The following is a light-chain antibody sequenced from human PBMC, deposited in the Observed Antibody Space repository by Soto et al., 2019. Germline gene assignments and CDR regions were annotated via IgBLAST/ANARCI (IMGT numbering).Light chain of an antibody. V-gene: IGLV2-8*01. Sequence: QSALTQPPSASGSPGQSVTISCTGTKSDIGVYDFVSWYQHHPGKAPRLIIYEVVQRPSGVPDRFSGSKSGTSASLAISGLQSEDEADYYCATWDDSLNGWVFGGGTKVTVL. J-gene: IGLJ3*02. CDR3: ATWDDSLNGWV. CDR1: KSDIGVYDF. CDR2: EVV.